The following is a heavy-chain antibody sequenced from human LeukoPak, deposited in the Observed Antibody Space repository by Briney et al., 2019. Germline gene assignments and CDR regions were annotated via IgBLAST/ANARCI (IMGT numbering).Heavy chain of an antibody. CDR2: IYSSGST. CDR3: ARVDYDGDYSF. J-gene: IGHJ4*02. D-gene: IGHD4-17*01. Sequence: PGGSLRLSCAASGFTVSSSYMSWVRQTPGKGLEWVSIIYSSGSTYYADSVKGRFTISRDNSKNTVYLQMNRLRAEDTAVYYCARVDYDGDYSFWGQGTLVTVSS. CDR1: GFTVSSSY. V-gene: IGHV3-66*01.